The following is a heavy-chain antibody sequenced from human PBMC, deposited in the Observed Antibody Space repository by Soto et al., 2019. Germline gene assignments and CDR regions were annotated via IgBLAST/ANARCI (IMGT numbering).Heavy chain of an antibody. D-gene: IGHD3-10*01. Sequence: GESLKISCKGSGYSFTSYWIGWVRQMPGKGLEWMGIIYPGDSDTRYSPSFQGQVTISADKSISTAYLQWSSLKASDTAMYYCARASMVRGHYYYYGMDVWGQGTTVTVSS. CDR1: GYSFTSYW. CDR2: IYPGDSDT. CDR3: ARASMVRGHYYYYGMDV. J-gene: IGHJ6*02. V-gene: IGHV5-51*01.